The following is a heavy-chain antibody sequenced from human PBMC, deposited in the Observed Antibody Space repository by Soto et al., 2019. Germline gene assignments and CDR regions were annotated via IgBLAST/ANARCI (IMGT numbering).Heavy chain of an antibody. J-gene: IGHJ6*02. Sequence: ASVKVSCKASGYIFTSYGISWVRQAPGQGLEWMGWISAYNGNTNYAQKLQGRVTMTTDTSTSTAYMELRSLRSDDTAVYYCARYCSSTSCYTDYYYGMDVWGQGTTVTVSS. V-gene: IGHV1-18*04. D-gene: IGHD2-2*02. CDR1: GYIFTSYG. CDR3: ARYCSSTSCYTDYYYGMDV. CDR2: ISAYNGNT.